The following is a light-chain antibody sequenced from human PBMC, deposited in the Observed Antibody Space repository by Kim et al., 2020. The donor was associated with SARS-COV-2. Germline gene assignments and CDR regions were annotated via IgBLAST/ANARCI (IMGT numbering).Light chain of an antibody. Sequence: SYELTQTPSVSVAPGKTARIPCGGDNIGSKSVQWYQRRPGQAPVAVMYYDNDRPSGIPDRFSGSNSGNTATLTISRVDAGDEADYFCQVWDSDSDHWVFGGGTKVTVL. CDR2: YDN. CDR1: NIGSKS. V-gene: IGLV3-21*04. J-gene: IGLJ3*02. CDR3: QVWDSDSDHWV.